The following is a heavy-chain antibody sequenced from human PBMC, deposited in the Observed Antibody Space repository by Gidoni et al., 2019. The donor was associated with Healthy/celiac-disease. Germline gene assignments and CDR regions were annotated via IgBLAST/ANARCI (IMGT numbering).Heavy chain of an antibody. CDR3: ARLLEGDYNFDI. CDR1: GGSISSYY. D-gene: IGHD4-4*01. V-gene: IGHV4-59*08. J-gene: IGHJ3*02. CDR2: IYYSGST. Sequence: QVQLQESGPGLVKPSETLSLTFTVSGGSISSYYWSWIRQPPGKGLEWIGYIYYSGSTNYNPSLKSRVTISVDTSKNQFSLKLSSVTAADTAVYYCARLLEGDYNFDIWGQGTMVTVSS.